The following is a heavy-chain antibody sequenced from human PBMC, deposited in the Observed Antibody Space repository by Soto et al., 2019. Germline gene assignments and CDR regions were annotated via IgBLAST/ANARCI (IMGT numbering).Heavy chain of an antibody. J-gene: IGHJ6*02. D-gene: IGHD6-19*01. V-gene: IGHV3-7*05. CDR2: IKDDGKGK. CDR3: ARDWGAPGRGSAVGYYYHYGMDV. CDR1: EFTFNTYW. Sequence: EVQLVESGGGLVQPGGSLRPSCLASEFTFNTYWMNWVRQAPGRGLEWVANIKDDGKGKNYVDSVKGRFTISRDHAKYSLYLQMNSLRGDDTAVYFCARDWGAPGRGSAVGYYYHYGMDVWGQGTTVTVSS.